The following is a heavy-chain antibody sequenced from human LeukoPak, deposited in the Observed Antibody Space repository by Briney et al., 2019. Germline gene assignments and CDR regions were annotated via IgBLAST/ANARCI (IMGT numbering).Heavy chain of an antibody. CDR1: GDSVSSDSAA. D-gene: IGHD1-26*01. CDR3: ARDPVGGSTIFDS. Sequence: SQTLSLTCAISGDSVSSDSAARNWIRQSPSRGLEWLARTYFRSKWYYDYALAVKGRITINPDTSKNQFSLQLNSVTPEDTAVYFCARDPVGGSTIFDSWGQGTLVTVSS. CDR2: TYFRSKWYY. V-gene: IGHV6-1*01. J-gene: IGHJ4*02.